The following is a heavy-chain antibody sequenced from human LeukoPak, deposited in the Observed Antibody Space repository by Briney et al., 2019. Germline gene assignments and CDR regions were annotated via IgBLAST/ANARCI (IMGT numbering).Heavy chain of an antibody. CDR1: GDSVSSDSAA. D-gene: IGHD1-26*01. CDR3: ARDPVGGSTIFDS. Sequence: SQTLSLTCAISGDSVSSDSAARNWIRQSPSRGLEWLARTYFRSKWYYDYALAVKGRITINPDTSKNQFSLQLNSVTPEDTAVYFCARDPVGGSTIFDSWGQGTLVTVSS. CDR2: TYFRSKWYY. V-gene: IGHV6-1*01. J-gene: IGHJ4*02.